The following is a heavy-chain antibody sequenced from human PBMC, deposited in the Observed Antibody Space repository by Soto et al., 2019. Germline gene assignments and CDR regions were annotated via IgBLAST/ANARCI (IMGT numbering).Heavy chain of an antibody. Sequence: QVQLVQSGAEVKKPGASVKVSCKASGYTFTSYGISWVRQAPGQGLEWMGWISAYNGNTNYAQKLQGRVTMTTDTSTSTDYMELKSLRSDDTAVYYCAGEGGLGYCSGGSCYDYWGQGTLVTVSS. CDR3: AGEGGLGYCSGGSCYDY. CDR2: ISAYNGNT. CDR1: GYTFTSYG. D-gene: IGHD2-15*01. J-gene: IGHJ4*02. V-gene: IGHV1-18*01.